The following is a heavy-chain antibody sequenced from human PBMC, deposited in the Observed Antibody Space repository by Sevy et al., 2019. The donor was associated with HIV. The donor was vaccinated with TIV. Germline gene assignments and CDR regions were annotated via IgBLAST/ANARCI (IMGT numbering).Heavy chain of an antibody. Sequence: GGSLRLSCAASGFTFSNAWMSWVRQAPGKGLEWVGRIKSKTDGGTTDYDAPVKGRFTISRDDSKNTLYLQMNSLKTEDTAVYYCTTDPLRGLQPDFDYWGQGTLVTVSS. CDR2: IKSKTDGGTT. CDR1: GFTFSNAW. V-gene: IGHV3-15*01. D-gene: IGHD2-21*01. J-gene: IGHJ4*02. CDR3: TTDPLRGLQPDFDY.